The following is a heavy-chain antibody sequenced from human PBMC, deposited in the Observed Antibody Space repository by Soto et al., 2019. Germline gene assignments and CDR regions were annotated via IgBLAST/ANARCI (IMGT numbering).Heavy chain of an antibody. D-gene: IGHD5-12*01. Sequence: PSETLSLTCTVSGGSLSGHHWSWIRQPPGKGLEWLAYIHYSGSTTYNPSLNSQVTISVDTSKKQFSLKLSSVTAADTAVYYCARVGYSGYDTFYVYFDYWGQGTLVTVSS. CDR3: ARVGYSGYDTFYVYFDY. J-gene: IGHJ4*02. CDR2: IHYSGST. V-gene: IGHV4-59*11. CDR1: GGSLSGHH.